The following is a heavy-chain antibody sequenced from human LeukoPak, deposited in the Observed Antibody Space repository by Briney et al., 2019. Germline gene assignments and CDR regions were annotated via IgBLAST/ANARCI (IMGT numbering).Heavy chain of an antibody. CDR1: GFTFSSFA. D-gene: IGHD3-3*01. V-gene: IGHV3-23*01. CDR2: IGAGGVTT. Sequence: PGGSLRLSCAASGFTFSSFAMSWVRQAPGKGLEWVSAIGAGGVTTYYADSVKGRFTISRDNSKNTLYLQMNSLRAEDTAVYYCARDEWLLTRQIDYWGQGTLVTVSS. J-gene: IGHJ4*02. CDR3: ARDEWLLTRQIDY.